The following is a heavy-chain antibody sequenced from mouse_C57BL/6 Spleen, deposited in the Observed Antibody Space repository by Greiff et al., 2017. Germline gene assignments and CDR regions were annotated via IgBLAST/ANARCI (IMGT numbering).Heavy chain of an antibody. CDR3: AREGRYEYFDV. J-gene: IGHJ1*03. CDR2: IPPNSGST. Sequence: VQLQHPGAELVKPGASVKLSCKASGYTFTSYWMHWVKQRPGQGLEWIGMIPPNSGSTNYTEKFKSKATLTVDKSSSTAYMQLSSLTSEDSAVYYCAREGRYEYFDVWGTGTTVTVSS. D-gene: IGHD1-1*01. V-gene: IGHV1-64*01. CDR1: GYTFTSYW.